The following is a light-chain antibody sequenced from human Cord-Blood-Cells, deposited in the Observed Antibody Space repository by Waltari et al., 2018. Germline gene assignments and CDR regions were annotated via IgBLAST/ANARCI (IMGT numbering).Light chain of an antibody. CDR1: KWGDTY. CDR3: QVWDSSTVV. CDR2: QDS. J-gene: IGLJ2*01. V-gene: IGLV3-1*01. Sequence: SYELTRPPSVSVSPGQTASITCSGDKWGDTYACWYQQRPGQSPVLVIYQDSTRPSGIPERFSCSNAGDTATLTISGTQAMDEADYYCQVWDSSTVVFGGETKLTVL.